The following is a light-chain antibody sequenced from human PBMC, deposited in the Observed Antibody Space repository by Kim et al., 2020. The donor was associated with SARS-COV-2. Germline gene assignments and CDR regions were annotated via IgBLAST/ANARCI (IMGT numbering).Light chain of an antibody. J-gene: IGKJ3*01. CDR1: QDISNY. Sequence: SEGDRVTITCQASQDISNYLNWYQQKPGKAPKLLIYDASNLETGVPSRFSGSGSGTDFTFTISSLQPEDIATYYCQQYDNLPRFTFGPGTKVDIK. CDR2: DAS. CDR3: QQYDNLPRFT. V-gene: IGKV1-33*01.